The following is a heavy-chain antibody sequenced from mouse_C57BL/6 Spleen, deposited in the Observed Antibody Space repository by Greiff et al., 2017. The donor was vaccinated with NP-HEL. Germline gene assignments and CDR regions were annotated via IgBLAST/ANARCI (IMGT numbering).Heavy chain of an antibody. CDR3: ARGATTVVGYFDV. Sequence: QVQLQQSGAELVRPGASVKLSCKASGYTFTDYYINWVKQRPGQGLEWIARIYPGSGNTYYNEKFKGKATLTAEKSSSTAYMQLSSLTSEDSAVYFCARGATTVVGYFDVWGTGTTVTVSS. J-gene: IGHJ1*03. CDR1: GYTFTDYY. D-gene: IGHD1-1*01. CDR2: IYPGSGNT. V-gene: IGHV1-76*01.